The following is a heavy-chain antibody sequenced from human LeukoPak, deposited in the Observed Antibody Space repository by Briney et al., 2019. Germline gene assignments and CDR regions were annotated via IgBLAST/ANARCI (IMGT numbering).Heavy chain of an antibody. D-gene: IGHD1-26*01. CDR2: INPSGGST. J-gene: IGHJ4*02. V-gene: IGHV1-46*01. Sequence: GASVKVSCKASGGTFSSYAISWVRQAPGQGLEWMGIINPSGGSTSYAQKFQGRVTMTRDTSTSTVYMELSSLRSEDTAVYYCATSVSGELLLFDYWGQGTLVTVSS. CDR3: ATSVSGELLLFDY. CDR1: GGTFSSYA.